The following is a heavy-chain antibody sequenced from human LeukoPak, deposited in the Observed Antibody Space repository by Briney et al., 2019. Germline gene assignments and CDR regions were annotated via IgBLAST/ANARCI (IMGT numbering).Heavy chain of an antibody. CDR2: IRSSDGAI. V-gene: IGHV3-48*02. CDR3: ARDRDWAFDY. D-gene: IGHD3-9*01. Sequence: GESLRLSCAASGFTFRLYSMNWVRQAPGKGLEWVSYIRSSDGAIAYADSVKGRFTISRDDAKNSLYLQMNSLRDEDTAVYYCARDRDWAFDYWGQGTLITVSS. J-gene: IGHJ4*02. CDR1: GFTFRLYS.